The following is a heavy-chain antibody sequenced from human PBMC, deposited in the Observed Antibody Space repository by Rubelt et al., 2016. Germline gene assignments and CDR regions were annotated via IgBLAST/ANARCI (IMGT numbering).Heavy chain of an antibody. CDR2: INHSGST. Sequence: QVQLQQWGAGLLKPSETLSLTCAVYGGSFSGYYWSWIRQPPGKGLEWIGEINHSGSTIYNPSLTSRVTISGDTSKTQFYLKLSSMTAADTAVYYCARELGYCSGGSCYGETFNYWGQGTLVTVSS. J-gene: IGHJ4*02. CDR1: GGSFSGYY. D-gene: IGHD2-15*01. CDR3: ARELGYCSGGSCYGETFNY. V-gene: IGHV4-34*01.